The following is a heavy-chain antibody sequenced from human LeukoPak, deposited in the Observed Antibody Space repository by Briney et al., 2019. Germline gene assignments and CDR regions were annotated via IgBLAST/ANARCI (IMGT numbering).Heavy chain of an antibody. CDR1: GFIFSNHG. CDR2: ISKDGGTD. D-gene: IGHD3-22*01. Sequence: GGSLRLSCAGSGFIFSNHGTHWVRQAPGKGLEWVAVISKDGGTDYYADSVKGRFTISRDNSKSTMYLQMDSLRAEDTAVYYCAKDSLMVYYDSSGYYSPHAFDIWGQGTMVTVSS. CDR3: AKDSLMVYYDSSGYYSPHAFDI. J-gene: IGHJ3*02. V-gene: IGHV3-33*03.